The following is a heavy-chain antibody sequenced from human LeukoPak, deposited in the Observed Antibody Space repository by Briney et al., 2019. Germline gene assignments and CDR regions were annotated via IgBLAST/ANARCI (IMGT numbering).Heavy chain of an antibody. J-gene: IGHJ4*02. CDR2: IYYSGST. CDR1: GGSISSSSYY. Sequence: SETLSLTCTASGGSISSSSYYWGWIRQPPGKGLEWIGSIYYSGSTYYNPSLKSRVTISVDTSKNQFSLKLSSVTATDTAVYYCARPKTGYSSGWGGEYYFDYWGQGTLVTVSS. V-gene: IGHV4-39*01. CDR3: ARPKTGYSSGWGGEYYFDY. D-gene: IGHD6-19*01.